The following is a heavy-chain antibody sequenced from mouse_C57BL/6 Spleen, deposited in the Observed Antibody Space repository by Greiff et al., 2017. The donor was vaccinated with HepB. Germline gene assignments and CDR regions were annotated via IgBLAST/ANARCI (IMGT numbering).Heavy chain of an antibody. CDR2: INYDGSST. CDR1: GFTFSDYY. J-gene: IGHJ1*03. CDR3: ARAQTGTWYFDV. D-gene: IGHD4-1*01. V-gene: IGHV5-16*01. Sequence: EVQLQQSEGGLVQPGRSMKLSCTASGFTFSDYYMAWVRQVPEKGLEWVANINYDGSSTYYLDSLKSRFIISRDNAKNILYLQMSSLKSEDTATYYCARAQTGTWYFDVWGTGTTATVSS.